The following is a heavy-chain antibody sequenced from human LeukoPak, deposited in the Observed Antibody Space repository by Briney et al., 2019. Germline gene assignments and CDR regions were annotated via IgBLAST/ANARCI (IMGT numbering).Heavy chain of an antibody. CDR3: AKTDSGD. D-gene: IGHD3-10*01. CDR2: ITGGGIST. V-gene: IGHV3-23*01. J-gene: IGHJ4*02. Sequence: PGGSLRLSRAASGFAFSSFAMSWVRQAPGKGLEWVSAITGGGISTYYADSVKGRFTISRDNSKNTLYLQMNSLRADDTAIYYCAKTDSGDWGQGTLVTVSS. CDR1: GFAFSSFA.